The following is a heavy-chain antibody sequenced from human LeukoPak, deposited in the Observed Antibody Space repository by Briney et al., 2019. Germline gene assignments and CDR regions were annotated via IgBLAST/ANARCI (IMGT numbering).Heavy chain of an antibody. V-gene: IGHV7-4-1*02. Sequence: ASVKVSCKASGYTFTSYAMNWVRQAPGQGLEWMGWINTNTGNPTYAQGFTGRFVFSLDTSVSTAYLQISSLKPEDTAVYYCTRDGWGYCANTNCFDYWGQGTLVTVSS. CDR1: GYTFTSYA. CDR2: INTNTGNP. D-gene: IGHD3-16*01. J-gene: IGHJ4*02. CDR3: TRDGWGYCANTNCFDY.